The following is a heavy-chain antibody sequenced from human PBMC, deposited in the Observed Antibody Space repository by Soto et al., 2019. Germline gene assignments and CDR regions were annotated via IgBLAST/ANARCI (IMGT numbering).Heavy chain of an antibody. D-gene: IGHD1-7*01. CDR1: GGTFSSYA. Sequence: SVKVSCKASGGTFSSYAISWVLQAPGQGLEWMGGIIPIFGTANYAQKFQGRVTITADESTSTAYMELSSLRSEDTAVYYCATSGTDGNWFDPWGQGTLVTVSS. V-gene: IGHV1-69*13. CDR2: IIPIFGTA. CDR3: ATSGTDGNWFDP. J-gene: IGHJ5*02.